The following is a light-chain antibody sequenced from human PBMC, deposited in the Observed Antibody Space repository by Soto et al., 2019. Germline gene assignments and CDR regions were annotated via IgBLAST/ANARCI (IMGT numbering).Light chain of an antibody. J-gene: IGKJ2*01. Sequence: EIVMTQSPATLSVSPGERATLSCRASQSVSSNLAWYQQKPGQAPRILIYRASIRATGIPATFSGSGSGTEFTLTISSLQSEDFAVYYCQQYDKWPPNYTFGQGTKLE. CDR1: QSVSSN. CDR2: RAS. CDR3: QQYDKWPPNYT. V-gene: IGKV3-15*01.